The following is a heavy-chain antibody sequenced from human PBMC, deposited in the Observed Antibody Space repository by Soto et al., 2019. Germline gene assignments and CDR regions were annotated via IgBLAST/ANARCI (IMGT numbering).Heavy chain of an antibody. CDR1: GFTVSDNY. D-gene: IGHD6-6*01. V-gene: IGHV3-53*01. CDR3: ARVPQGAARTGTWFDP. Sequence: PGGSLRLSCAASGFTVSDNYMSWVRRAPGKGLEWVSILYSGGNTYYTDSVKGRFTISRDNFKNTLYLQMNSLRAGDTAVYYCARVPQGAARTGTWFDPWGQGTLVTVSS. CDR2: LYSGGNT. J-gene: IGHJ5*02.